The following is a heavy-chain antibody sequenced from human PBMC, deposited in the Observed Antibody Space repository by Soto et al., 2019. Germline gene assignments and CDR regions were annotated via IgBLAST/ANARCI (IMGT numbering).Heavy chain of an antibody. D-gene: IGHD4-17*01. Sequence: PGGSLRLSCAASGFTFSSYAMSWVRQAPGKGLEWVSATRDSGGTTYYADSVKGRFTISRDNSKSTLYLQMNSLRVEDTAIYYCAKSPGAYYPITFDYWGQGSLVTVSS. J-gene: IGHJ4*02. CDR3: AKSPGAYYPITFDY. CDR2: TRDSGGTT. V-gene: IGHV3-23*01. CDR1: GFTFSSYA.